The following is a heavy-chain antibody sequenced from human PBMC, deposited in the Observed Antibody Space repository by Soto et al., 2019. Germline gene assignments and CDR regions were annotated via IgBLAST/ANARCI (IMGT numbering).Heavy chain of an antibody. CDR2: VIPIFGTA. CDR3: ARDKVRVRLGGNYYYAMDV. V-gene: IGHV1-69*14. J-gene: IGHJ6*02. D-gene: IGHD5-12*01. CDR1: GGTFSTSA. Sequence: QVQLVQSVAEVMQPGSSVRVSCTTSGGTFSTSAISWVRQAPGQGLEWMGGVIPIFGTADYAQKFQGRVTIPADKATSTDYMELSSLRSEDTAVYVCARDKVRVRLGGNYYYAMDVWGQGTTVTVSS.